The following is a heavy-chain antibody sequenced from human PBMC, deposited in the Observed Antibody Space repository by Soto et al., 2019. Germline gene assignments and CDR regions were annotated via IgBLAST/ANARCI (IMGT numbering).Heavy chain of an antibody. V-gene: IGHV4-39*01. J-gene: IGHJ5*02. CDR1: GGSISSSSYY. D-gene: IGHD2-15*01. CDR3: ARPNGLRLGYCSGGSCYSGENWFDP. CDR2: IYYSGST. Sequence: KTSETLSLTCTVSGGSISSSSYYWGWIRQPPGKGLEWIGSIYYSGSTYYNPSLKSRVTISVDTSKNQFSLKLSSVTAADTAAYYCARPNGLRLGYCSGGSCYSGENWFDPWGQGTLVTVSS.